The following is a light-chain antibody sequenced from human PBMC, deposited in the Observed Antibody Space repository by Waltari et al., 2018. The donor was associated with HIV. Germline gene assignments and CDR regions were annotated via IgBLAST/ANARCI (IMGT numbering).Light chain of an antibody. CDR3: QTWGTGIRV. Sequence: QLVLTQSPSASASLGASVKLTCTLSSGHSSYAIAWHQQHPEKGPRYLMKLNSDGSHSKGDGFPDRFSAASSWAGRYLTISSLKSEDEADYYCQTWGTGIRVFGGGTKLTVL. V-gene: IGLV4-69*01. J-gene: IGLJ3*02. CDR2: LNSDGSH. CDR1: SGHSSYA.